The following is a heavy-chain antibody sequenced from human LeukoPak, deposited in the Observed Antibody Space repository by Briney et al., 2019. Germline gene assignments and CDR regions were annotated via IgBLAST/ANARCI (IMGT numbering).Heavy chain of an antibody. CDR3: AREGNVIAAAYYYYMDV. Sequence: ASVKVSCKASGGTFSSYAISWVRQAPGQGLEWMGWINPNSGGTNYAQKFQGRVTMTRDTSISTAYMELSRLRSDDTAVYYCAREGNVIAAAYYYYMDVWGKGTTVTVSS. CDR2: INPNSGGT. V-gene: IGHV1-2*02. J-gene: IGHJ6*03. D-gene: IGHD6-13*01. CDR1: GGTFSSYA.